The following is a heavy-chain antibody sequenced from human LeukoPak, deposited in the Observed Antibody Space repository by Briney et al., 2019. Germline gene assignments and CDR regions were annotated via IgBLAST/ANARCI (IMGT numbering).Heavy chain of an antibody. J-gene: IGHJ3*02. CDR2: IYYSGST. CDR3: ARAHRPNINWNDESIAAFDI. V-gene: IGHV4-30-4*08. CDR1: GGSISSGDYY. D-gene: IGHD1-20*01. Sequence: SQTLSLXCTVSGGSISSGDYYWSWIRQPPGKGLEWIGYIYYSGSTYYNPSLKSRVTISVDTSKNQFSLKLSSVTSADTAVYYFARAHRPNINWNDESIAAFDIWGQGTMVTVSS.